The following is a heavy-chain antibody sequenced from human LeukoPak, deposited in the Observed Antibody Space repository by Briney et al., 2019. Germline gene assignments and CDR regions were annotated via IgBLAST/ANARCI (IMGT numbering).Heavy chain of an antibody. CDR2: ITGSGGST. CDR1: GFTFSSYA. V-gene: IGHV3-23*01. D-gene: IGHD6-19*01. CDR3: AKVAYSSGWDSFDY. J-gene: IGHJ4*02. Sequence: GGSLRLSCAASGFTFSSYAMNWVRQAPGKGLEWVSAITGSGGSTYYADSVKDRFTISRDNSKNTLFLQMNSLRAEDTAVYYCAKVAYSSGWDSFDYWGQGTLVTVSS.